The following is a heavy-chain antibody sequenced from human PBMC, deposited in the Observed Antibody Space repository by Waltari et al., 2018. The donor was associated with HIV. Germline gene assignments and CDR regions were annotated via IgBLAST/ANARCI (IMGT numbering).Heavy chain of an antibody. CDR3: VKDSGRAADVFDL. CDR1: GFIFTDFA. D-gene: IGHD3-10*01. J-gene: IGHJ3*01. Sequence: QLLESGGGLVEPGGSLRLSCAASGFIFTDFAMDWVRQAPGKGVDGVSAIRGGGETFYADSVKGRFTISRDNSKNTLYLQMNSLRADDAAVYYCVKDSGRAADVFDLWGQGTMVTVSS. CDR2: IRGGGET. V-gene: IGHV3-23*01.